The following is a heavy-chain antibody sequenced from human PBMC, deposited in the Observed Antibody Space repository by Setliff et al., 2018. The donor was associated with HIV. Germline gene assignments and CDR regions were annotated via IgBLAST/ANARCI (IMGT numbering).Heavy chain of an antibody. V-gene: IGHV4-34*01. CDR1: GASFTDYY. CDR2: IHHTGHI. J-gene: IGHJ4*02. CDR3: ARFDVTPMTTRAY. Sequence: SETLSLTCAFYGASFTDYYWNWIRQPPGKGLEWIGEIHHTGHINYNPSFKSRVTMSLDMSTNQFSLKMASMTAADSAVYYCARFDVTPMTTRAYWGQGTQVTVSS. D-gene: IGHD4-17*01.